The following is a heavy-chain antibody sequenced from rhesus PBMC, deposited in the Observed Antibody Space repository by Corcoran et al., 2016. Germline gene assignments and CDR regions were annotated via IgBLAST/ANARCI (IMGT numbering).Heavy chain of an antibody. CDR2: IYGGMGST. J-gene: IGHJ4*01. Sequence: QVQLQESGPGLVKPSETLSLTCAVSGGSISSNYWSWIRQSPGKGLGGIGYIYGGMGSTSNNPPLKSGVAIATDASKNQFSLKLSSVTAADTAVYYCASVRFGSWYYFDYLGPGVLVTVSS. CDR1: GGSISSNY. CDR3: ASVRFGSWYYFDY. D-gene: IGHD6-13*01. V-gene: IGHV4-147*01.